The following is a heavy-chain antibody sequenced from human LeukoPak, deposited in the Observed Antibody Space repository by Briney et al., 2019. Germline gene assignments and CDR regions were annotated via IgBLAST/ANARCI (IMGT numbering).Heavy chain of an antibody. CDR2: IYYSGST. V-gene: IGHV4-59*01. CDR1: GGSISSYY. CDR3: AREFRGSYYGGGLYYYYYMDV. D-gene: IGHD1-26*01. Sequence: PSETLSLTCTVSGGSISSYYWSWIRQPPGKGLEWIGYIYYSGSTNYNPSLKSRVTISVDTSKNQFSLKLSSVTAADTAVYYCAREFRGSYYGGGLYYYYYMDVWGKGTTVTVSS. J-gene: IGHJ6*03.